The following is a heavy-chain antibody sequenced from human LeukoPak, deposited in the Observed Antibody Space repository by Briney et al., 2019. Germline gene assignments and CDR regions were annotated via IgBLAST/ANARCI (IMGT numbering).Heavy chain of an antibody. V-gene: IGHV4-4*07. Sequence: PSETLSLTCTVSGGSISSSYWSWIRQPAGKGLEWIGRIYTSGTTSYNPSLKNRVSISVDKSKNQLSLKVSSVTAADTAVYYCARLGYSSSSTGYYYYMDVWDKGTTVTVSS. CDR1: GGSISSSY. CDR3: ARLGYSSSSTGYYYYMDV. J-gene: IGHJ6*03. CDR2: IYTSGTT. D-gene: IGHD6-6*01.